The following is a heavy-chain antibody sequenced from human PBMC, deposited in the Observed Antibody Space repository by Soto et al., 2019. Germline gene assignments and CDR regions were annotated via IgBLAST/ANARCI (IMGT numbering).Heavy chain of an antibody. Sequence: PSCSLSLTSAVCGGCIRIHVFILILQSPGKGLEWIGHIFYSGSTNYNPSLKSRVTLSADTSKNQFSLRLSSVTAADTAVYYCARVGSSGWSPDYWGQRILVTVSS. V-gene: IGHV4-59*11. CDR2: IFYSGST. D-gene: IGHD6-19*01. CDR1: GGCIRIHV. CDR3: ARVGSSGWSPDY. J-gene: IGHJ4*02.